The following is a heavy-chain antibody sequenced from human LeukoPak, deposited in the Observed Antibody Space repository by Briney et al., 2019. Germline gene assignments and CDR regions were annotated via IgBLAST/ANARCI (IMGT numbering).Heavy chain of an antibody. CDR3: AREIRSSWSKVEYFQH. Sequence: PGGSLRLSCAASGFTLSSYWMHWVRQAPGEGLVWVSRINSDGSSTSYADSVKGRFTISRDNAKNTLYLQMNSLRAEDTAVYYCAREIRSSWSKVEYFQHWGQGTLVTVSS. J-gene: IGHJ1*01. V-gene: IGHV3-74*01. CDR1: GFTLSSYW. CDR2: INSDGSST. D-gene: IGHD6-13*01.